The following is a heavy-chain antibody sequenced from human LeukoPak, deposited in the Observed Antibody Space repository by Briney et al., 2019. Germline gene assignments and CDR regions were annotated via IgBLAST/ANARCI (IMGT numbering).Heavy chain of an antibody. CDR2: IYYSGST. V-gene: IGHV4-59*08. D-gene: IGHD5-18*01. CDR3: ARHGTAMVPYYFDY. Sequence: SETLSLTCTVSGGSIGSYYWSWIRQPPGKGLEWIGYIYYSGSTNYNPSLKSRVTISVDTSKNQFSLKLSSVTAADTAVYYCARHGTAMVPYYFDYWGQGTLVTVSS. J-gene: IGHJ4*02. CDR1: GGSIGSYY.